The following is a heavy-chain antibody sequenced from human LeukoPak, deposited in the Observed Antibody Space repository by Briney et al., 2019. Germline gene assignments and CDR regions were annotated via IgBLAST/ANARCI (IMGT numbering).Heavy chain of an antibody. CDR3: ARGSGSFPYYYYYMDV. V-gene: IGHV4-38-2*02. CDR1: GYSISSGYY. CDR2: IYHSGST. Sequence: SETLSLTCTVSGYSISSGYYWGWIRQPPGKGLEWIGRIYHSGSTYYNPSLKSRVTISVDTSKNQFSLELSSVTAADTAVYYCARGSGSFPYYYYYMDVWGKGTTVTVSS. D-gene: IGHD3-10*01. J-gene: IGHJ6*03.